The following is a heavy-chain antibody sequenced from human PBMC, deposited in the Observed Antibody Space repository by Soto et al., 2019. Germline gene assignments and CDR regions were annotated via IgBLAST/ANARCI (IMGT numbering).Heavy chain of an antibody. CDR3: AVVPAAPYNWFDP. V-gene: IGHV1-69*01. Sequence: QVQLVQAGAEVKKPGSSVKVSCKASGGTFSSYAISWVRQAPGQGLEWMGGIIPIFGTANYAQKFQGRVTITADESTSTAYMALSSLRSEDTAVYYCAVVPAAPYNWFDPWGQGTLVTVSS. D-gene: IGHD2-2*01. J-gene: IGHJ5*02. CDR1: GGTFSSYA. CDR2: IIPIFGTA.